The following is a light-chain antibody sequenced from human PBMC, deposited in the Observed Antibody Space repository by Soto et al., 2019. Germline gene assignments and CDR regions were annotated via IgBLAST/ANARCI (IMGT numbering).Light chain of an antibody. V-gene: IGLV2-11*01. CDR3: AEWDNSLGGVV. J-gene: IGLJ2*01. CDR2: EVN. CDR1: GSDVGDSSH. Sequence: QSALTQPRSVSGSPGQSVTISCTATGSDVGDSSHVSWYQLHPGKAPKLMIYEVNNRPSGVPDRFSGSKSGTSASLVISGLRSEEEADYYCAEWDNSLGGVVFGGGTKLTVL.